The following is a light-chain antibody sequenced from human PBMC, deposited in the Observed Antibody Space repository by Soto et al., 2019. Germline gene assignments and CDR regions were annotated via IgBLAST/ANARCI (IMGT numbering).Light chain of an antibody. CDR1: HSVRNY. V-gene: IGKV3-11*01. CDR3: QQRNNWPPFT. Sequence: EIVLTQSPATLSLSPGERATRSGRASHSVRNYLAWYQQKPGQAPRLLIYDASNRATGIPARFSGSGSGTDFTLTISSLEPEDFAVYYCQQRNNWPPFTFGPGTKVDIK. J-gene: IGKJ3*01. CDR2: DAS.